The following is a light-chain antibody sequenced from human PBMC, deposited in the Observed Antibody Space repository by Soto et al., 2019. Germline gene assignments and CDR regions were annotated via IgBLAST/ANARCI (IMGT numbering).Light chain of an antibody. J-gene: IGLJ2*01. CDR1: SSDVGRYNL. CDR2: GVR. Sequence: QSALPQPASVSGSPGQSITLSCTGTSSDVGRYNLVSWYQQHPGKAPKLMIYGVRKRPSGVSNRFSGSKSGNTASLTISGLQAEDEADYYCCSYAGSSTPVFGGGTKRTVL. CDR3: CSYAGSSTPV. V-gene: IGLV2-23*02.